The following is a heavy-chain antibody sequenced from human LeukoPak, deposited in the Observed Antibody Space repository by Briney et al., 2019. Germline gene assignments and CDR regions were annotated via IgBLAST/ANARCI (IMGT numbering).Heavy chain of an antibody. CDR1: GLSFSSFA. V-gene: IGHV3-23*01. CDR3: GKASWVSSTDAGR. D-gene: IGHD3-16*01. Sequence: GGSLRLSCAASGLSFSSFAMSWVRQGPARGLEWVSSIRGNGDTFYADSVKGRFTLSSDSSRNTVYFQLNNLRVEDTAIYYCGKASWVSSTDAGRWGQGTLVTVSS. CDR2: IRGNGDT. J-gene: IGHJ4*02.